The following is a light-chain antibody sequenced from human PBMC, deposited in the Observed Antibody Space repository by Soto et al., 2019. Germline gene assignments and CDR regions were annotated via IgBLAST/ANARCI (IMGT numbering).Light chain of an antibody. J-gene: IGLJ7*01. Sequence: QSVLTQPASVSGSPGQSITISCTGTSSDIGAYNSVSWYQQHPGKAPKLMIYEVSNRPSGVSNRFSASKSGNTASLTISGLQAEDEADYYCSSRTTSNPYVFGTGTQLTVL. CDR2: EVS. CDR3: SSRTTSNPYV. CDR1: SSDIGAYNS. V-gene: IGLV2-14*01.